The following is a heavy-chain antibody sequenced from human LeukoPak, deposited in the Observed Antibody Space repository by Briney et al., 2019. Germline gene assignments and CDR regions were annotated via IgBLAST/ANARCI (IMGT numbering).Heavy chain of an antibody. V-gene: IGHV3-43*02. CDR1: GFTFGDYP. CDR3: AKDMGGSGRNWASNWFDP. Sequence: GGSLRLSCAASGFTFGDYPMRWIRQTPGQGLEWVSLISPDGGRSFQADSVRGRFTISRDNSKNSLYLQMNSLRSEDTALYYCAKDMGGSGRNWASNWFDPWGQGTLVTVSS. J-gene: IGHJ5*02. D-gene: IGHD1-26*01. CDR2: ISPDGGRS.